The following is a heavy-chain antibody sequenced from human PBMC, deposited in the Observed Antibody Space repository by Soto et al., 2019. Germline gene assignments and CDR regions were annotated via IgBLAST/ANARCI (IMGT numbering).Heavy chain of an antibody. CDR3: GTYTEPDKNSDFFGMDV. J-gene: IGHJ6*02. CDR2: FDPEDGET. V-gene: IGHV1-24*01. D-gene: IGHD2-2*02. CDR1: GYTLTELS. Sequence: ASVKVSCKVSGYTLTELSMHWVRQAPGKGLEWMGGFDPEDGETIYAQKFQGRVTMTEDTSTDTAYMELSSLRSEDTAVYYCGTYTEPDKNSDFFGMDVWGQGTTVTVSS.